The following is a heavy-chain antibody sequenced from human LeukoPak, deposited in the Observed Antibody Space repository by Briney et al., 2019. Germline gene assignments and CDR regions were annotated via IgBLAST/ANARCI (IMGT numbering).Heavy chain of an antibody. D-gene: IGHD3-3*01. CDR1: GGSISSTIYY. CDR3: ASRPFLWSFAY. CDR2: IYYGGKT. J-gene: IGHJ4*02. Sequence: SETLSLTCTVSGGSISSTIYYCAWIRQPPGKGLEWIGSIYYGGKTYYNPSLKSRVTTSVDTSKNQFSLKLSSVTAADTAVYYCASRPFLWSFAYWGQGTLVTVSS. V-gene: IGHV4-39*01.